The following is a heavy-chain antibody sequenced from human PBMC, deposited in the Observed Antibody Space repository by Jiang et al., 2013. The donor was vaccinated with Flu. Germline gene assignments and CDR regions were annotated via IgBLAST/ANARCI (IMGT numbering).Heavy chain of an antibody. D-gene: IGHD3-22*01. CDR2: INTDTGDP. CDR1: AYSFSKYA. V-gene: IGHV7-4-1*02. Sequence: SELREPGASVKVSCKASAYSFSKYALTWVRQAPGQGLEWMGWINTDTGDPTYAQAFTGRFVFSSDTSVSTAYLHISGLKAEDTAVYYCAREGYYFDSTGSPRSHGLDVWGQGTAVTVSS. CDR3: AREGYYFDSTGSPRSHGLDV. J-gene: IGHJ6*02.